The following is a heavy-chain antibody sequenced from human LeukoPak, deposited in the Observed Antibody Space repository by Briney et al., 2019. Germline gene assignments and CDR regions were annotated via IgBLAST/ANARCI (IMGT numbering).Heavy chain of an antibody. Sequence: PSETLSLTCTVSGGSISSYFWNWIRQPPGKGLEWIGYIYYSGSTNYNPSLKSRVTISVDTSKNQFSLNLNSVIAADTAVYYCARGEDIVSTISGDAFDIWGQGTMVTVAS. CDR3: ARGEDIVSTISGDAFDI. D-gene: IGHD5/OR15-5a*01. J-gene: IGHJ3*02. V-gene: IGHV4-59*01. CDR2: IYYSGST. CDR1: GGSISSYF.